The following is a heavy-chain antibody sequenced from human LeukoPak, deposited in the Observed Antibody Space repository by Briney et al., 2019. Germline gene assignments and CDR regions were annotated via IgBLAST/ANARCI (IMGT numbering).Heavy chain of an antibody. CDR2: ISSSSSYI. D-gene: IGHD5-12*01. Sequence: GGSLRLSCAASGFTFSSYSMNWVRQAPGKGLEWVSSISSSSSYIYYADSVKGRFTISRDNAKNSLYLQMNSLRAEDTAVYYCARDLAGWLRLDYWGQGTLVTVSS. CDR3: ARDLAGWLRLDY. V-gene: IGHV3-21*01. J-gene: IGHJ4*02. CDR1: GFTFSSYS.